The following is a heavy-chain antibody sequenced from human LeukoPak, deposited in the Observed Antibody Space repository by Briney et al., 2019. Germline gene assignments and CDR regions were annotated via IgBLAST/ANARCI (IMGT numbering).Heavy chain of an antibody. CDR1: GGSISSYY. V-gene: IGHV4-59*12. J-gene: IGHJ4*02. Sequence: SETLSLTCTVSGGSISSYYWSWIRQPPGKGLEWIGYIYYSGSTNYSPSLKSRVTISVDTSKNQFSLKLNSVTAADTAVYYCVREILYCSGGSCYRGPFDNWGQGTLVTVSA. CDR3: VREILYCSGGSCYRGPFDN. D-gene: IGHD2-15*01. CDR2: IYYSGST.